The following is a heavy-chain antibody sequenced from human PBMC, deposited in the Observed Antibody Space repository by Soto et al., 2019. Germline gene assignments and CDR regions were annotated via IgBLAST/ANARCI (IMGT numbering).Heavy chain of an antibody. J-gene: IGHJ5*02. Sequence: ASVKVSCTASGYTFTNYGISWVRQAPGQGLEWMGWISGYNGNTKYAQKLQGRVTMTTDTSTSTAYMELRSLRSDDTAVYYCARGVGSGSYYNQYNWFDPWGQGTLVTVSS. V-gene: IGHV1-18*01. CDR1: GYTFTNYG. D-gene: IGHD3-10*01. CDR2: ISGYNGNT. CDR3: ARGVGSGSYYNQYNWFDP.